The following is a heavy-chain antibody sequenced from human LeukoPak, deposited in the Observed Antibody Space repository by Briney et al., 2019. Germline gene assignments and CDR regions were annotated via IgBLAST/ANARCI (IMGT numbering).Heavy chain of an antibody. D-gene: IGHD5-24*01. CDR3: AKDSPPVESLYDY. CDR2: ISGSGGST. V-gene: IGHV3-23*01. CDR1: GFTFSSYG. J-gene: IGHJ4*02. Sequence: GRSLRLSCAASGFTFSSYGMHWVRQAPGKGLEWVSAISGSGGSTYYADSVKGRFTISRDNSKNTLYLQMNSLRAEDTAVYYCAKDSPPVESLYDYWGQGTLVTVSS.